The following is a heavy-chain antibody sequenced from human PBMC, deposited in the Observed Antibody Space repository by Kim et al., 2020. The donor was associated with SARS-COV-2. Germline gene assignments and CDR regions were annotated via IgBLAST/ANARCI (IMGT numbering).Heavy chain of an antibody. D-gene: IGHD3-10*01. CDR3: ARHGLRGDTYYNYGVDV. V-gene: IGHV5-51*01. J-gene: IGHJ6*02. Sequence: GESLKISCKGSGYSFTSYWIGWVRQMPGKGLEWMGIIHPGDSDTRYSPSFQGQVTISADRSISTAYLQWSSLKASDTAMYYCARHGLRGDTYYNYGVDVWRQGTTVTVPS. CDR2: IHPGDSDT. CDR1: GYSFTSYW.